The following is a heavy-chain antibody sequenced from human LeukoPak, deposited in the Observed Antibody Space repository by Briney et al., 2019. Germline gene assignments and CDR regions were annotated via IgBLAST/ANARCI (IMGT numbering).Heavy chain of an antibody. V-gene: IGHV3-23*01. CDR3: AKGPHDYGDYRSLGEVDY. CDR2: ISGSGGST. CDR1: GFTFSSYA. D-gene: IGHD4-17*01. Sequence: PGGSLRLSCAASGFTFSSYAMSWVRQAPGKGLEWVSAISGSGGSTYYADSVKGRFTISRDNSKNTLYLQLNSLRAEDTAVYYCAKGPHDYGDYRSLGEVDYWGQGTLVTVSS. J-gene: IGHJ4*02.